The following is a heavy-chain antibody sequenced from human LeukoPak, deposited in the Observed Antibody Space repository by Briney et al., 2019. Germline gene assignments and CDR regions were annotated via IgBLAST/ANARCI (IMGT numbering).Heavy chain of an antibody. D-gene: IGHD6-13*01. CDR2: ISSNGGST. J-gene: IGHJ4*02. CDR1: GFTFSNYW. CDR3: ARGPRSSPTEYFDY. Sequence: GGSLRLSCAASGFTFSNYWMHWVRQAPGKGLEYVSAISSNGGSTYYADSVRGRFTISRDNSENTLYLQMGSLRAEDMAVYYCARGPRSSPTEYFDYWGQGTLVTVSS. V-gene: IGHV3-64*02.